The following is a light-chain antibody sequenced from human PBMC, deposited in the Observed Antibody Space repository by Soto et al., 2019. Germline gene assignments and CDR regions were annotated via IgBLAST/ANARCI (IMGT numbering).Light chain of an antibody. Sequence: EIVMTQSPATLSVSPGERATLSCRASQSVSSNLAWYQQKPGQAPRLLIYGASTRATGIPARFSGSGSGTVFTLTSSSLQYEDFAVYYCQQYNSWLITFGQGTRLEIK. V-gene: IGKV3-15*01. CDR3: QQYNSWLIT. CDR1: QSVSSN. J-gene: IGKJ5*01. CDR2: GAS.